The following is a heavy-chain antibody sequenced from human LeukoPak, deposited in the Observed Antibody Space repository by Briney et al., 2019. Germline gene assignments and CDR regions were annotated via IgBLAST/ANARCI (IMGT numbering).Heavy chain of an antibody. CDR1: GGSISSYY. D-gene: IGHD1-26*01. V-gene: IGHV4-59*12. Sequence: SETLSLTCTVSGGSISSYYWSWIRQPPGKGLEWIGYIYYSGSTNYNPSLKSRVTISVDTSKNQFSLKLSSVTAADTAVYYCARGLVGANPNFDYWGQGTLVTVSS. J-gene: IGHJ4*02. CDR3: ARGLVGANPNFDY. CDR2: IYYSGST.